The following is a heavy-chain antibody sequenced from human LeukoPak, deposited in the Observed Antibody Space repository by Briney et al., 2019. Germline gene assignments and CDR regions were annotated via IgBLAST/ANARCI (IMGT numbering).Heavy chain of an antibody. V-gene: IGHV4-39*01. Sequence: SETLSLTCTVSGGSISSSSYYWGWIRQPPGKGLEWIGSIYYSGSTYYNPSLKSRVTISVDTSKNQFSLKLSSVTAADTAVYYCARRTPDAFDIWGQGTTVTVSS. CDR1: GGSISSSSYY. CDR3: ARRTPDAFDI. J-gene: IGHJ3*02. CDR2: IYYSGST.